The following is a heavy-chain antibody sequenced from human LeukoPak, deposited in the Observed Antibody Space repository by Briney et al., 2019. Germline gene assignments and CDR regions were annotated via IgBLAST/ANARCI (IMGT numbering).Heavy chain of an antibody. CDR2: IYYSGST. CDR3: ARHGTGYDYFDY. V-gene: IGHV4-39*01. J-gene: IGHJ4*02. CDR1: GGSISSSSYY. D-gene: IGHD5-12*01. Sequence: TSETLSLTCTVSGGSISSSSYYWGWLRQPPGKGLEWIGSIYYSGSTYYNPSLKSRVTISVDTSKNQFSLKLSSVTAADTAVYYCARHGTGYDYFDYWGQGTLVTVSS.